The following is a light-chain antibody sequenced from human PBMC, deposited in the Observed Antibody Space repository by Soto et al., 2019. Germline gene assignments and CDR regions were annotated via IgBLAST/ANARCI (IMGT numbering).Light chain of an antibody. Sequence: EIVMTQSPATLSSSPGERATLSCRASQSVSNNLAWYHQKPGQAPRLLIYGASTRATGIPAMFSGSGSGTEFTLTISSLQPEDFAVYYCQQYNNWWTFGQGTKVEIK. CDR2: GAS. V-gene: IGKV3-15*01. J-gene: IGKJ1*01. CDR3: QQYNNWWT. CDR1: QSVSNN.